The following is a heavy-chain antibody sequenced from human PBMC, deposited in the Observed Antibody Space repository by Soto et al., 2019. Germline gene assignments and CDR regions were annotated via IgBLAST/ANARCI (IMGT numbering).Heavy chain of an antibody. D-gene: IGHD5-12*01. CDR3: TADGPGYNPPFDY. CDR2: IKSKTDGGTT. V-gene: IGHV3-15*07. CDR1: GFTFSNAW. Sequence: PGGSMGLSCAASGFTFSNAWMNGVRQAPGKGLEWVGRIKSKTDGGTTDYAAPVKGRFTISRDDSKNTLYLQMNSLKTEDTAVYYCTADGPGYNPPFDYWGQGTLVTVSS. J-gene: IGHJ4*02.